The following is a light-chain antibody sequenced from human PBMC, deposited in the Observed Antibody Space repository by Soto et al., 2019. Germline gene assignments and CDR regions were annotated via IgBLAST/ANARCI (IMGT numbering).Light chain of an antibody. Sequence: DIKMTQSPSTLSASVGDRVTITCRASQSINNWLAWYQQKPGKAPKLLIYEASSLLSGVPSRFSGSGSGTEFTLTISSLQPDDFADYYCQQYGSDSSTFGQGTKLDI. V-gene: IGKV1-5*03. CDR1: QSINNW. CDR3: QQYGSDSST. J-gene: IGKJ2*01. CDR2: EAS.